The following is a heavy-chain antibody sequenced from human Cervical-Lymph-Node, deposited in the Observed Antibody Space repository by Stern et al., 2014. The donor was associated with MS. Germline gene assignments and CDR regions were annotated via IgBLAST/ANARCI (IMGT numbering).Heavy chain of an antibody. CDR1: GFKFSDYY. V-gene: IGHV3-11*01. CDR2: ISYTEFTI. J-gene: IGHJ3*02. Sequence: QMQLVQSGGGLVKPGGSLRLSCAASGFKFSDYYMTWIRQAPGKGLEWVSYISYTEFTIYYADSVKGRFTISRDNAKNSLYLQMNSLRAEDTAAYYCARLNFGAVITDDAFDIWGQGTMVTVSS. CDR3: ARLNFGAVITDDAFDI. D-gene: IGHD3-3*01.